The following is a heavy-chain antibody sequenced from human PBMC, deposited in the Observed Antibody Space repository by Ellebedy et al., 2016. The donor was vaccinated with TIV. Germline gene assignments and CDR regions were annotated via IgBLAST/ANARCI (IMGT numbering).Heavy chain of an antibody. V-gene: IGHV3-48*02. CDR2: ISSSSSTI. CDR3: AREYCSGGSCSHSIGY. Sequence: GESLKISCAASGFTFSSYSMNWVRQAPGKGLEWVSYISSSSSTIYYADSVKGRFTISRDNAKNSLYLQMNSLRDEDTAVYYCAREYCSGGSCSHSIGYWGQGTLVTVSS. J-gene: IGHJ4*02. CDR1: GFTFSSYS. D-gene: IGHD2-15*01.